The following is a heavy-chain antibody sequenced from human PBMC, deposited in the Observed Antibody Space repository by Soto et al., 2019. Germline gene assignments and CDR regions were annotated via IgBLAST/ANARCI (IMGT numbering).Heavy chain of an antibody. CDR2: IYHSGST. Sequence: PSETLSLTCAVSGGSISNGNWWRWVRQPPGKGLEWIGEIYHSGSTNYNPSLKSRVTISVDKSKNHCSLNLNSVTAADTAVYYCARNWFDPWGQGTLVTVSS. CDR3: ARNWFDP. V-gene: IGHV4-4*02. J-gene: IGHJ5*02. CDR1: GGSISNGNW.